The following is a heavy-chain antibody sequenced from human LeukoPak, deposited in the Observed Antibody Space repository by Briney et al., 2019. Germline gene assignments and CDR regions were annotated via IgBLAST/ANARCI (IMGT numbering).Heavy chain of an antibody. Sequence: GGSLRLSCAASGFIFSGYGMNWVRQAPGKGLEWVSSISSSSSYIYYGDSVKGRFTISRDNARNSLYLQMNSLRAEDTAIYYCAKRGAEVGTTVAPGDYWGQGTLVTVSS. CDR1: GFIFSGYG. CDR3: AKRGAEVGTTVAPGDY. D-gene: IGHD1-26*01. V-gene: IGHV3-21*04. CDR2: ISSSSSYI. J-gene: IGHJ4*02.